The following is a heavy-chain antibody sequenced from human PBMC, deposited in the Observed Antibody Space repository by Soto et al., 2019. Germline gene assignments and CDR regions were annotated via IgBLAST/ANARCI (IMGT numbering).Heavy chain of an antibody. CDR1: GGSISTSNW. Sequence: QVQLQESGPGLVKPSGTLSLTCAVSGGSISTSNWWSWVRQPPGKGLEWIGEVYRTGSTNYNPSLESPLTLSDDKSKHQSSLQLTSVTAAATAGYYCARARATIAAAAIFDCWGQGTLVTVSS. D-gene: IGHD6-13*01. CDR2: VYRTGST. J-gene: IGHJ4*02. V-gene: IGHV4-4*02. CDR3: ARARATIAAAAIFDC.